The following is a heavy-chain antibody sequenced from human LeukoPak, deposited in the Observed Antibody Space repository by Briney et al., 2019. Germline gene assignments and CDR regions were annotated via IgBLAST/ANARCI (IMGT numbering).Heavy chain of an antibody. D-gene: IGHD3-22*01. CDR3: AREGPNHYDSSGHEWFDP. Sequence: SETLSLTCTVSGGSISSYYRSWIRQPAGKGLEWIGRIYSSGSTNYNPSLKSRVTMSIDTSNNQFSLKLTSVTAADAAVYYCAREGPNHYDSSGHEWFDPWGQGTLVTVSS. CDR2: IYSSGST. V-gene: IGHV4-4*07. J-gene: IGHJ5*02. CDR1: GGSISSYY.